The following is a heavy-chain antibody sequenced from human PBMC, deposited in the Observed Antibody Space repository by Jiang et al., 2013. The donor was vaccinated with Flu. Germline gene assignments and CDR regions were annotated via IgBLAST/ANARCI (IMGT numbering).Heavy chain of an antibody. D-gene: IGHD1-7*01. V-gene: IGHV5-51*01. CDR3: ATETARGGYSTRGTLDI. CDR1: GYSFTTHW. J-gene: IGHJ3*02. CDR2: IYPGDSDT. Sequence: KASGYSFTTHWIGWVRQRPGKGLEWMGIIYPGDSDTRYSPSFQGQVTISADSSISTASLQWSSLKSSDTAIYFCATETARGGYSTRGTLDIWGQGTVVNVSS.